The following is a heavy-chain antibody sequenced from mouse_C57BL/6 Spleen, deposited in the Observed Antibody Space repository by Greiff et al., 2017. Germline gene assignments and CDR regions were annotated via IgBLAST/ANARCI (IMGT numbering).Heavy chain of an antibody. CDR1: GYSITSGYY. Sequence: VQLQQSGPGLVKPSQSLSLTCSVTGYSITSGYYWNWIRQFPGNKLEWMGYISYDGSNNYNPSLKNRISITRDTSKNQFFLKLNSVTTEDTATYYCARDELYYAMDYWGQGTSVTVSS. CDR3: ARDELYYAMDY. V-gene: IGHV3-6*01. J-gene: IGHJ4*01. CDR2: ISYDGSN.